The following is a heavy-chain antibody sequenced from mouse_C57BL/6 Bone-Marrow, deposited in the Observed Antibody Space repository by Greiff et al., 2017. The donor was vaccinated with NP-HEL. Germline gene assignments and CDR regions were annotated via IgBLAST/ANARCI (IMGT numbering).Heavy chain of an antibody. Sequence: QVQLQQSGAELVKPGASVKMSCKASGYTFTSYWITWVKQRPGQGLEWIGDIYPGSGSTNYNEKFKSKATLTVDTSSSTAYMQLSSLTSEDSAVYYCARGYYGSWYFDYWGQGTTLTVSS. D-gene: IGHD1-1*01. CDR2: IYPGSGST. J-gene: IGHJ2*01. CDR1: GYTFTSYW. CDR3: ARGYYGSWYFDY. V-gene: IGHV1-55*01.